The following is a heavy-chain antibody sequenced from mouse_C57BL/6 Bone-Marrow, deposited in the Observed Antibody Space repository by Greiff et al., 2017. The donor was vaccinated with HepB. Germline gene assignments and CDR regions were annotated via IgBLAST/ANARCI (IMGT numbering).Heavy chain of an antibody. J-gene: IGHJ3*01. V-gene: IGHV3-6*01. CDR2: ISYDGSN. CDR3: ARDPGTWFAY. D-gene: IGHD1-1*01. CDR1: GYSITSGYY. Sequence: ESGPGLVKPSQSLSLTCSVTGYSITSGYYWNWIRQFPGNKLEWMGYISYDGSNNYNPSLKNRISITRDTSKNQFFLKLNSVTTEDTATYYCARDPGTWFAYWGQGTLVTVSA.